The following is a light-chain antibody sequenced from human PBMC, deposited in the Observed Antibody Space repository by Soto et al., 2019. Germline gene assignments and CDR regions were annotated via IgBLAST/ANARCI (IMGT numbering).Light chain of an antibody. J-gene: IGLJ2*01. CDR1: SSNIGNNY. V-gene: IGLV1-51*01. CDR2: DNN. CDR3: GTWDSSLSGEV. Sequence: QSVLTQPPSVSAAPGQKVTISCSGSSSNIGNNYVSWYQQLPGTAPKLLIYDNNKRPSGIPDRFSGSKSGTSATLGITGLQTGDEADYYCGTWDSSLSGEVFGGGTKVPVL.